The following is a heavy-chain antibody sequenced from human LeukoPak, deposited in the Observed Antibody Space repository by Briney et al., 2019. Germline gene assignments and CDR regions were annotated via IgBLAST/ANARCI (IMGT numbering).Heavy chain of an antibody. V-gene: IGHV3-23*01. Sequence: PGGSLRLSCAASGFTFSSYAMSWVRQAPGKGLEWVSAISGSGGSTYYADSVKGRFTISRDNSKNTLYLQMNSLRAEDTAVYYCAKDLRYYDILTRKYYYYYGMDVWGQGTTVTVSS. J-gene: IGHJ6*02. CDR2: ISGSGGST. CDR1: GFTFSSYA. D-gene: IGHD3-9*01. CDR3: AKDLRYYDILTRKYYYYYGMDV.